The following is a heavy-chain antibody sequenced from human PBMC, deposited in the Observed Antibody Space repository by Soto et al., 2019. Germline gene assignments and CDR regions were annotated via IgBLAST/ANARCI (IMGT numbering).Heavy chain of an antibody. CDR1: GYSFTTHG. D-gene: IGHD4-17*01. J-gene: IGHJ6*02. Sequence: QVQLVQSEAEVRKPGASVKVSCKASGYSFTTHGISWVRRAPGHGLEWMGWISAYNGDTHYVRRSEGRLTRTTDTSTSTGYMERRSWASEDTAVYYCARDPPFSGILRGAPLMDVWGQGTTVTVSS. V-gene: IGHV1-18*04. CDR2: ISAYNGDT. CDR3: ARDPPFSGILRGAPLMDV.